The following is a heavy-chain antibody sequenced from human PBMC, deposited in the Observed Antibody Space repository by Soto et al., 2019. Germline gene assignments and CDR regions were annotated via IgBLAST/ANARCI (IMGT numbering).Heavy chain of an antibody. Sequence: GSLRVSCAASGFTFSSYIMNWVRQAPGKGLEWFSSISSSSSYIYYADSVKGRFTISRDNAKNSLYLQMNSLRAEDTAVYYCARDLGYGLFDYWGQGTLVTVSS. V-gene: IGHV3-21*01. CDR2: ISSSSSYI. D-gene: IGHD6-13*01. CDR3: ARDLGYGLFDY. CDR1: GFTFSSYI. J-gene: IGHJ4*02.